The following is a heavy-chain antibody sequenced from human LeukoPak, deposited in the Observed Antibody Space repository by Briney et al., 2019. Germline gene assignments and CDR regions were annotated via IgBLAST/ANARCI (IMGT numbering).Heavy chain of an antibody. CDR2: INHSGST. D-gene: IGHD2-21*02. CDR3: ARAIIVVVTYDY. Sequence: SETLSLTCAVYGGSFSGYYWSWIRQPPGKGLEWIGEINHSGSTNYNPSLKSRVTISVDTSKNQFSLKLSSVTAADTAVYYCARAIIVVVTYDYWGQGTLVTVSS. J-gene: IGHJ4*02. V-gene: IGHV4-34*01. CDR1: GGSFSGYY.